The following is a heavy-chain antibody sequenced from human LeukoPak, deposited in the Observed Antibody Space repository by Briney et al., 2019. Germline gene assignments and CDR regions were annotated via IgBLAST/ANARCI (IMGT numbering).Heavy chain of an antibody. CDR3: VREGGPYSHYYYMDV. Sequence: GGSLRLSCAASGFIFNSYDMDWVRQAPGKGLEWVASISTYSTYIKYGDSVKGRFAISRDNANSSLSLQMNSLKVEDTAVYYCVREGGPYSHYYYMDVWGKGTTVAVSS. CDR2: ISTYSTYI. D-gene: IGHD3-16*01. CDR1: GFIFNSYD. V-gene: IGHV3-21*01. J-gene: IGHJ6*03.